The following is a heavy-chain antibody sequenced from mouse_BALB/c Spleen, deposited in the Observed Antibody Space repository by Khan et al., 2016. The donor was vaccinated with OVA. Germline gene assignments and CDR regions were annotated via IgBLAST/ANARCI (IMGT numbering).Heavy chain of an antibody. CDR1: GFTFSNYA. CDR2: ISSGGTT. CDR3: ARDYWFVY. J-gene: IGHJ3*01. Sequence: EVQLQESGGGLVKPGGSLKVSCAASGFTFSNYALSWVRHTPEKRLEWVASISSGGTTYYPDSVKGRLTISRDDARNILFLQMSSLMSEDTAMYYCARDYWFVYWGQGTLVTVSA. V-gene: IGHV5-6-5*01.